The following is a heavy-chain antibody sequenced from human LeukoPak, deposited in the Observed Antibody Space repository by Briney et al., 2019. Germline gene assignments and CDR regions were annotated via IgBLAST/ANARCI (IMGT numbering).Heavy chain of an antibody. V-gene: IGHV3-48*03. Sequence: PGGSLRLSCAASGFTFSSYEMNWVRQAPGKGLEWVSYISSTGSVIYYADSVKGRFTISRDNAKSSLYLQMNSLRAEDTAVYYCARGYCSGGSCAHDYWGQGTLVTVSS. CDR3: ARGYCSGGSCAHDY. J-gene: IGHJ4*02. CDR2: ISSTGSVI. D-gene: IGHD2-15*01. CDR1: GFTFSSYE.